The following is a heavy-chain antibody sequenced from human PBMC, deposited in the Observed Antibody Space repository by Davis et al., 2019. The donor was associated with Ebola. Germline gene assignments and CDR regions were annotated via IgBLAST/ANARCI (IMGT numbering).Heavy chain of an antibody. Sequence: GESLKISCKCSGYSFTNYWIAWVRQLPGKGPEWIGIIYSGDSDTRYNPSFQGQVTISADKSISTAYLQWSSLKASDTAMYYCARLDAGATVGDYWGQGTLVTVSS. J-gene: IGHJ4*02. V-gene: IGHV5-51*01. CDR3: ARLDAGATVGDY. CDR2: IYSGDSDT. D-gene: IGHD1-26*01. CDR1: GYSFTNYW.